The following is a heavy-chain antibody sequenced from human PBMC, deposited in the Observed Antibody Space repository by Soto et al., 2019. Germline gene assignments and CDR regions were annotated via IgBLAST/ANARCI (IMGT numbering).Heavy chain of an antibody. D-gene: IGHD2-2*01. CDR3: ANDSNKHSRSLRSRYLVY. J-gene: IGHJ4*02. CDR1: GFPFSSYV. CDR2: IRGGGRNT. V-gene: IGHV3-23*01. Sequence: SLRLSCAASGFPFSSYVMSWVRQAPGKGLEWVSGIRGGGRNTFYADSVQGRFTISRDNSKNTLLLHLNSLGAEATAVYSCANDSNKHSRSLRSRYLVYWCQGIGLTVSS.